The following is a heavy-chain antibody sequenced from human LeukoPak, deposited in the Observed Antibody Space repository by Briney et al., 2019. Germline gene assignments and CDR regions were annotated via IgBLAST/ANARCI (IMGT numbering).Heavy chain of an antibody. CDR2: THHSGAT. CDR3: ARSSGHSYGDFDY. CDR1: GVSITSNY. V-gene: IGHV4-59*01. J-gene: IGHJ4*02. D-gene: IGHD5-18*01. Sequence: SETLSLTCSVSGVSITSNYWSWIRQPPGKGLEWLGYTHHSGATSYNPSLKSRSTMSLDTSNNQFSLKLSSVTAADTAVYYCARSSGHSYGDFDYWGQGDLVTVSS.